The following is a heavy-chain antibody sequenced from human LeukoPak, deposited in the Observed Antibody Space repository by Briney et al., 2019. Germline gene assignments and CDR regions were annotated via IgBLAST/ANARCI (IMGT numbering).Heavy chain of an antibody. V-gene: IGHV3-48*02. Sequence: GGSLRLSCAASGFTFTSYSMNWVRQAPGKGLEWLSYITSSGSTIYYADSVKGRFTTSRDNAENSLYLQMNSLRDEDTAVYYCARAGGAYNYDDYWGQGTLVIVSS. CDR2: ITSSGSTI. D-gene: IGHD5-24*01. CDR1: GFTFTSYS. J-gene: IGHJ4*02. CDR3: ARAGGAYNYDDY.